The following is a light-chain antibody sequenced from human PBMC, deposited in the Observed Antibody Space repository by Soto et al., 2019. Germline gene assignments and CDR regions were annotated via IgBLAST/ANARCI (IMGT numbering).Light chain of an antibody. Sequence: EIVLTQSPATLSLSPGERATLSCMASQSVSNFLAWYQQKPGQAPRLLIYDGSNRATGIPARFGGSGSGTDFTLTISSLEPEDFAVYYCQQRTNWPLTFGQGTRLEIK. CDR3: QQRTNWPLT. CDR1: QSVSNF. J-gene: IGKJ5*01. CDR2: DGS. V-gene: IGKV3-11*01.